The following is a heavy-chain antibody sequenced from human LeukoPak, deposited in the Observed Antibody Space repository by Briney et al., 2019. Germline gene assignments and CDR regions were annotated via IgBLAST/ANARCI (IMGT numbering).Heavy chain of an antibody. J-gene: IGHJ3*01. D-gene: IGHD6-6*01. CDR3: ASSSYSSSSSV. CDR1: GFTFSGCW. Sequence: TGGSLRLSCAVSGFTFSGCWMSWSRQAPGKGLEWVASINSDGSEGYYADVVKGRFTISRDNAKNSLYLQINSLRAEDTAVYYCASSSYSSSSSVWGQGTMVTVSS. CDR2: INSDGSEG. V-gene: IGHV3-7*03.